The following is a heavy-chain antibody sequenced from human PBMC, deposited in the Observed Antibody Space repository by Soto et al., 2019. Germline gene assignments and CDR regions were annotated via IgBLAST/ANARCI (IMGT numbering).Heavy chain of an antibody. CDR3: ARDALGAFDI. J-gene: IGHJ3*02. Sequence: PGGALRLSCAASGFTFSSYVMHWVRQAPGKGLEWVAVIWYDGSNKYYADSVKGRFTISRDNSKNTLYLQMNSLRAEDTAVYYCARDALGAFDIWGQGTMVTVSS. V-gene: IGHV3-33*01. CDR2: IWYDGSNK. D-gene: IGHD7-27*01. CDR1: GFTFSSYV.